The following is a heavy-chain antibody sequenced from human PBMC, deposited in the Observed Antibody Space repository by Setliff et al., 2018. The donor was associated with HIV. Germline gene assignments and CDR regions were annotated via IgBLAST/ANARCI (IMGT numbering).Heavy chain of an antibody. V-gene: IGHV7-4-1*02. CDR2: INSNTGKP. J-gene: IGHJ4*02. CDR3: AREFVLPAASPDPDDKPLDY. CDR1: GYTFTAYA. D-gene: IGHD2-2*01. Sequence: GASVKVSCKASGYTFTAYAMNWVRQAPGQGLEWMGWINSNTGKPTYAQGFTGRTVFSLDTSVSTAYLQISSLKAEDTAVYYCAREFVLPAASPDPDDKPLDYWGQGTLVTVSS.